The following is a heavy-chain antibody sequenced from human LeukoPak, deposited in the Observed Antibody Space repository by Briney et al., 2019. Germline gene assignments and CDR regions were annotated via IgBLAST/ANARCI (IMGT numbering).Heavy chain of an antibody. D-gene: IGHD3-22*01. Sequence: SVKVSCKASGGTFSSYAISWVRQAPGQGLEWMGRIIPIFGTANYAQKFQGRVTITTDESTSTAYMELSSLGSEDTAVYYCASSQGGAYYYDSSAHYWGQGTLVTVSS. V-gene: IGHV1-69*05. CDR1: GGTFSSYA. CDR2: IIPIFGTA. CDR3: ASSQGGAYYYDSSAHY. J-gene: IGHJ4*02.